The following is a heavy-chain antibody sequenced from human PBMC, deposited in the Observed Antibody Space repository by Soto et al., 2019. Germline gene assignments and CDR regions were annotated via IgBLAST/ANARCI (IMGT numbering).Heavy chain of an antibody. CDR2: MNPNSGNT. D-gene: IGHD5-18*01. CDR1: GYTFTSYD. Sequence: QVQLVQSGAEVKKPGASVKVSCKASGYTFTSYDINWVRQATGQGLEWMGWMNPNSGNTGYAQKFQGRVTMTMNTSISTAYMELSSLRSEDPAVYYCARKYIYGYDFDYWGRGTLVIVSS. CDR3: ARKYIYGYDFDY. V-gene: IGHV1-8*01. J-gene: IGHJ4*02.